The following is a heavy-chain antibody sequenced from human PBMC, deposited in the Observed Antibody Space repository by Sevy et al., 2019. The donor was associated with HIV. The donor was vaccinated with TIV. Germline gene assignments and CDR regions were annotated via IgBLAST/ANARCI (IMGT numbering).Heavy chain of an antibody. J-gene: IGHJ6*02. CDR2: IYPGDSDS. CDR3: ARGARGTLPSYYYYGMDV. CDR1: GYSFSDYW. Sequence: GESLKISCKGSGYSFSDYWIVWVRQMPGKGLEWMGIIYPGDSDSRYSPSFQGQVTISADKSISTAYLQWSGLRASDTAMYYCARGARGTLPSYYYYGMDVWGQGTTVTVSS. V-gene: IGHV5-51*01.